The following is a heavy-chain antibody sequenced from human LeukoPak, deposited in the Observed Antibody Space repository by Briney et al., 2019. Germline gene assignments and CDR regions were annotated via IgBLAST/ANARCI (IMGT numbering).Heavy chain of an antibody. Sequence: PGGSLRLSCAASGFTFSSYSMNWVRQAPGKGLEWVSSISSSSSYIYYADSVKGRFTISRDNAKNSLYLQMNSLRAEDTAVYYCARVLGELRSQPFDYWGQGTLVTVSS. CDR3: ARVLGELRSQPFDY. CDR2: ISSSSSYI. J-gene: IGHJ4*02. D-gene: IGHD1-26*01. V-gene: IGHV3-21*01. CDR1: GFTFSSYS.